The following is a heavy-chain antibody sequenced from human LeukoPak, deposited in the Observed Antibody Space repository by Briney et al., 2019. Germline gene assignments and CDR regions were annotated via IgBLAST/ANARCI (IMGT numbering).Heavy chain of an antibody. CDR3: ARQENDYVGGSYRPQYYFDY. D-gene: IGHD3-16*02. CDR2: TSSSSSYI. V-gene: IGHV3-21*01. J-gene: IGHJ4*02. Sequence: KSGGSLRLSCAASGFTFSSYSMNWVRQAPGKGLEWVSSTSSSSSYIYYADSVKGRFTISRDNAKNSLYLQMNSLRAEDTAVYYCARQENDYVGGSYRPQYYFDYWGQGTLVTVSS. CDR1: GFTFSSYS.